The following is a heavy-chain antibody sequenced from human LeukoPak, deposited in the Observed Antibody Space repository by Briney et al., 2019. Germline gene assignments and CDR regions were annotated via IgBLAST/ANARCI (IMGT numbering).Heavy chain of an antibody. V-gene: IGHV1-46*01. CDR2: INPSGGST. J-gene: IGHJ5*02. CDR3: ARTRPQYCSGGSCYHSYNWFDP. CDR1: GYTFTIYY. D-gene: IGHD2-15*01. Sequence: ASVTVSCKAAGYTFTIYYMHWVRQAPPQGLEWMGIINPSGGSTSYAQKFHGRGTMTRDTSTSTVYMELSSLRSEDTAVYYCARTRPQYCSGGSCYHSYNWFDPWGQGTLVTVSS.